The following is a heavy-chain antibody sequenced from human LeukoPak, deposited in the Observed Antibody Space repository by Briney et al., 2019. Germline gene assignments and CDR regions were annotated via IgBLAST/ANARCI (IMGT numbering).Heavy chain of an antibody. Sequence: GGSLRLSCAASGFTVGSNYMSWVRQAPGKGLEWVSVIYSGGSTYYADSVKGRFTISRDNSKNTLYLQMNSLRAEDTAVYYCARRRGIAAGDYWGQGTLVTVSS. V-gene: IGHV3-53*01. D-gene: IGHD6-13*01. CDR3: ARRRGIAAGDY. CDR1: GFTVGSNY. CDR2: IYSGGST. J-gene: IGHJ4*02.